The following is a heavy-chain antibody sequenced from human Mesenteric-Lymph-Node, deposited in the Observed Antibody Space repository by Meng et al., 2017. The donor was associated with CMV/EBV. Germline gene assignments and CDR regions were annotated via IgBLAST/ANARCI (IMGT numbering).Heavy chain of an antibody. Sequence: GGSLRLSCAASGFSFSTYSMTWVRQAPGKGLEWVSSIGSSSDYIYYADSLKGRFTISRDNSKNTLYLQMNSLRAEDTAVYYCAKVVPGYCSTTSCSPDHWGQGTLVTVSS. V-gene: IGHV3-21*01. CDR1: GFSFSTYS. J-gene: IGHJ4*02. CDR3: AKVVPGYCSTTSCSPDH. CDR2: IGSSSDYI. D-gene: IGHD2-2*01.